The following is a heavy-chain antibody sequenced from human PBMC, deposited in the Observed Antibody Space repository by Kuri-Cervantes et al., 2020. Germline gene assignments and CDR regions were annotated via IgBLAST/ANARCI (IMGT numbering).Heavy chain of an antibody. V-gene: IGHV4-4*02. CDR2: IYHSGST. Sequence: GSLRLSCTVSGGSISSSNWWSWVRQPPGKGLEWIGEIYHSGSTNYNQSLKSRVTISVDKSKNQFSLKLSSVTAADTAVYYCARDKYLDFDYTADWGQGTLVTVSS. CDR1: GGSISSSNW. D-gene: IGHD4-11*01. CDR3: ARDKYLDFDYTAD. J-gene: IGHJ4*02.